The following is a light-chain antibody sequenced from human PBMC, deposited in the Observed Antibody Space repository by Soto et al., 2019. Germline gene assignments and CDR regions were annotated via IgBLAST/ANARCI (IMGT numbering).Light chain of an antibody. CDR2: EVT. V-gene: IGLV2-8*01. Sequence: QSALTQPPSASGSLGQSVTISCTGTSSDVGGYNYVSWHQQHPGKAPKLMIYEVTKRPSGVPDRFSGSKSGNTASLTVSGLXXXXXXDYYCSSFAGGGNPVLFGGGTKLTV. J-gene: IGLJ2*01. CDR3: SSFAGGGNPVL. CDR1: SSDVGGYNY.